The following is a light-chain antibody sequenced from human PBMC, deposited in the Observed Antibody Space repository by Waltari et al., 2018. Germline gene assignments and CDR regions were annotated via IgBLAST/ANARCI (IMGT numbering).Light chain of an antibody. J-gene: IGKJ4*02. CDR1: QSVSKY. CDR2: TTS. CDR3: QQRYNTPLS. Sequence: DIQMPQSPSSLSASVGDRVTITCRASQSVSKYLNWYQQQPGNAPKLLIYTTSNLQSGVPSRFSGSGAGKEFTHSISSQQREDLATYYCQQRYNTPLSFGGGTKVEIK. V-gene: IGKV1-39*01.